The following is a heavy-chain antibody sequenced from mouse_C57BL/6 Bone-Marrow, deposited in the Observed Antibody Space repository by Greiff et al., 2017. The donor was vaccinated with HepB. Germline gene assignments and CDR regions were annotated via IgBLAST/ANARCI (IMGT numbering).Heavy chain of an antibody. Sequence: QVQLQQSGAELARPGASVKLSCKASGYTFTSYGISWVKQRTGQGLEWIGEIYPRSGNTYYNEKFKGKATLTADKSSSTAYMELRSLTSEDSAVYFCARCFPPAWFAYWGQGTLVTVSA. CDR3: ARCFPPAWFAY. V-gene: IGHV1-81*01. J-gene: IGHJ3*01. CDR2: IYPRSGNT. CDR1: GYTFTSYG.